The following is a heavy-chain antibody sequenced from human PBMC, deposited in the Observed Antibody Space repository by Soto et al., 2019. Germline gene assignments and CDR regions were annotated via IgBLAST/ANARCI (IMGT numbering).Heavy chain of an antibody. D-gene: IGHD5-12*01. CDR3: ARVVSVATITDPFDY. CDR1: GFTFSDHY. J-gene: IGHJ4*02. CDR2: SRNKANSYKT. V-gene: IGHV3-72*01. Sequence: PGGSLRLSCAASGFTFSDHYMDWVRQAPGKGLEWVGRSRNKANSYKTDYAASVKGRFTISRDDSKNSLYLQMNSLKTEDTAVYYCARVVSVATITDPFDYWGQGTLVTVSS.